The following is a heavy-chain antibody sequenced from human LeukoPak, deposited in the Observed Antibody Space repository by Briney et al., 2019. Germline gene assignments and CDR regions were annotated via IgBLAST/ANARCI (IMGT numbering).Heavy chain of an antibody. D-gene: IGHD1-26*01. CDR3: ARDLRVGPTVFDY. J-gene: IGHJ4*02. CDR1: GYTFTDYF. CDR2: INPNSGGT. Sequence: ASVKVSCKASGYTFTDYFMHWVRQAPGQGLEWMGWINPNSGGTNYAHKLQGRVTMTRDTSISTAYMELSRLRSDDTAVYYCARDLRVGPTVFDYWGQGTLVTVSS. V-gene: IGHV1-2*02.